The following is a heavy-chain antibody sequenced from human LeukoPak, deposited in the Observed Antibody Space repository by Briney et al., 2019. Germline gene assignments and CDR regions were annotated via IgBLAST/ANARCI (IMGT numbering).Heavy chain of an antibody. D-gene: IGHD3-3*01. CDR2: IIPIFGTA. CDR3: ARAGFWSGYSYYMDV. V-gene: IGHV1-69*05. CDR1: GGTFSSYA. J-gene: IGHJ6*03. Sequence: GASVKVSCKASGGTFSSYAINWVRQAPGQGLEWMGGIIPIFGTANYAQKFQGRVTITTDEPTSTAYMELSSLRSEDTAVYYCARAGFWSGYSYYMDVWGKGTTVTVSS.